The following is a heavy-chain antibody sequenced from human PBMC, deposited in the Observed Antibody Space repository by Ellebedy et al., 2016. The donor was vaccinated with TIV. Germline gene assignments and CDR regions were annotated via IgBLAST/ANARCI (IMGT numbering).Heavy chain of an antibody. Sequence: SETLSLTCTVSGGSISSGDYYWSWIRQPPGKGLEWIGYIYYSGSTYYNPSLKSRVTISVDTSKNQFSLKLSSVTAADTAVYYCARGRGSGTDAFDIWGQGTMVTVSS. CDR1: GGSISSGDYY. D-gene: IGHD3-10*01. J-gene: IGHJ3*02. CDR3: ARGRGSGTDAFDI. CDR2: IYYSGST. V-gene: IGHV4-30-4*01.